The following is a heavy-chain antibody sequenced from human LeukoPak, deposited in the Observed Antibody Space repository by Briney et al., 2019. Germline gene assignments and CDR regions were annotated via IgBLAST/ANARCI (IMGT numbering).Heavy chain of an antibody. D-gene: IGHD3-3*01. CDR2: INPNSGGT. V-gene: IGHV1-2*02. CDR3: AKSNYDFWSGYYDDAFDI. CDR1: GYTFTGYY. J-gene: IGHJ3*02. Sequence: ASVKVSCKASGYTFTGYYMHWVRQAPGQGLEWMGWINPNSGGTNYAQKFQGRVTMTRDTSISTAYMELSRLRSDDTAVYYCAKSNYDFWSGYYDDAFDIWGQGTMVTVSS.